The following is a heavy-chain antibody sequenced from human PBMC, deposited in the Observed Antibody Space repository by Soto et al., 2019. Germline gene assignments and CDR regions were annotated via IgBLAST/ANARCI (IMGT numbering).Heavy chain of an antibody. CDR1: GGTFSSYA. J-gene: IGHJ4*02. Sequence: QVQLVQSGAEVKKPGSSVKVSCKASGGTFSSYAISWVRQAPGQGLEWLGGIIPIFGTANYAQKSQGRVTITADESTSTAYRELSSLRSEDTAVYYCARSSRYCRGGSCYFLPGIDYWGQGTLVTVYS. CDR2: IIPIFGTA. CDR3: ARSSRYCRGGSCYFLPGIDY. D-gene: IGHD2-15*01. V-gene: IGHV1-69*12.